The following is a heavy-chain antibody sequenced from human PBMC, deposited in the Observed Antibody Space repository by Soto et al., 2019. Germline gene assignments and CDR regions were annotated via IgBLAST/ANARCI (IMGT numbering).Heavy chain of an antibody. D-gene: IGHD2-2*01. CDR1: GGSSSAYY. CDR3: ARRDCSITSRVRRLRDYGMHV. Sequence: PETLSLTCAVYGGSSSAYYWSWSRQPPGKGLEWIGQISHSGATDYNPSLKSRVTISVDTSKNQFSLKLSSVTAADTAVYYCARRDCSITSRVRRLRDYGMHVCGQGTTVTVS. J-gene: IGHJ6*02. CDR2: ISHSGAT. V-gene: IGHV4-34*01.